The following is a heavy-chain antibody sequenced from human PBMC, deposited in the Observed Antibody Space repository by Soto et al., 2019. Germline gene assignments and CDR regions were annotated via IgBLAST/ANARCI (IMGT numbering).Heavy chain of an antibody. CDR1: GFTFSDYY. CDR3: VRGSGGD. D-gene: IGHD2-15*01. V-gene: IGHV3-11*06. J-gene: IGHJ4*02. CDR2: ISNSGTYT. Sequence: QAQLVESGGGLVQPGGSLRLSCAASGFTFSDYYMSWIRQAPGKGLEWISYISNSGTYTNYADSVKGRFTISRDNAKNSMYLRMNGLRAEDTDVYFCVRGSGGDWGQGTLVTVSS.